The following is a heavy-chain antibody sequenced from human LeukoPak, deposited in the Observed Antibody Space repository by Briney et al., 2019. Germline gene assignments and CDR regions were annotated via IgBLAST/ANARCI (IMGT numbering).Heavy chain of an antibody. Sequence: ASVKVSCKASGYTFTGYYMHCVRQAPGQGLEWMGWINPNSGGTNYAQKFQGRVTMTRDTSISTAYMELSRLRSDDTAVYYCARDRSKYQLLYSWFDPWGQGTLVTVSS. CDR2: INPNSGGT. CDR3: ARDRSKYQLLYSWFDP. CDR1: GYTFTGYY. D-gene: IGHD2-2*02. J-gene: IGHJ5*02. V-gene: IGHV1-2*02.